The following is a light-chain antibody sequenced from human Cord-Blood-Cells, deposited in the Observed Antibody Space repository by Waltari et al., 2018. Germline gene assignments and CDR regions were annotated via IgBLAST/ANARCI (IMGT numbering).Light chain of an antibody. V-gene: IGLV2-14*01. CDR3: SSYTSSSTRV. Sequence: QSALTQPASVSRSPGQSLTISCTGTSSDVGGYNYVSWYQQHPGKAPKLMIYDVSNRPSGVSNRVSGSKSGNTASLTISGLQAEDEADYYCSSYTSSSTRVFGGGTKLTVL. CDR1: SSDVGGYNY. CDR2: DVS. J-gene: IGLJ3*02.